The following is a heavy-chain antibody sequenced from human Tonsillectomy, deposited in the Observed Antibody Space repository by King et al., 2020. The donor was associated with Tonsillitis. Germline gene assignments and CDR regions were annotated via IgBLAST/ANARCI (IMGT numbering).Heavy chain of an antibody. CDR3: AKGAGWYAH. Sequence: LQLQESGPGLVKPSETLSLTCTVSGASISSDYWSWLRQPPGKGLEWMAYVHYSGKTNYSPSLKSRVTISLDTSKSPFSLELTSVTAADTAVYYCAKGAGWYAHWGQGILVTVSS. J-gene: IGHJ5*02. D-gene: IGHD6-13*01. CDR1: GASISSDY. V-gene: IGHV4-59*01. CDR2: VHYSGKT.